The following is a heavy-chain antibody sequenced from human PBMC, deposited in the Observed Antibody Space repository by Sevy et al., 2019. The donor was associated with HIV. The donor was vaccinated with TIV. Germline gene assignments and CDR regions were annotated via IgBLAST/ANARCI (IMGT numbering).Heavy chain of an antibody. CDR3: AREGLRPYDSSSYYGGPDGFHI. Sequence: GGSLRLSCAASGFTFSSYGMSWVRQAPGKGLEWVSAISRSGGRTYYADSVKGRCTISRDNSKNTLYLQMSGLGAEDTAVHYCAREGLRPYDSSSYYGGPDGFHISGQGTMVTVSS. CDR2: ISRSGGRT. CDR1: GFTFSSYG. J-gene: IGHJ3*02. D-gene: IGHD3-22*01. V-gene: IGHV3-23*01.